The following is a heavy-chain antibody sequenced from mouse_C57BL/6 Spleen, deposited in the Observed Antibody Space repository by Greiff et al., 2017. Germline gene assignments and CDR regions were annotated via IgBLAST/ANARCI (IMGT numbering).Heavy chain of an antibody. CDR3: ATDSNRYAMDY. D-gene: IGHD2-5*01. V-gene: IGHV1-59*01. CDR2: IDPSDSYT. Sequence: QVQLQQPGAELVRPGTSVKLSCKASGYTFTSYWMHWVKQRPGQGLEWIGVIDPSDSYTNYNQKFKGKATLTVDTSSSTAYMQLSSLTSEDSAVYYCATDSNRYAMDYWGQGTSVTVSS. CDR1: GYTFTSYW. J-gene: IGHJ4*01.